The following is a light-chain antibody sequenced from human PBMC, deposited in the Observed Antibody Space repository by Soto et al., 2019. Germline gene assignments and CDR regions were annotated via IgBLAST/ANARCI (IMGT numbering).Light chain of an antibody. CDR2: GAS. Sequence: EIVVTQSPATLSVSPGERATLSCRASKSVSSNLARYEQKPGQAPRLLIYGASTRATGIPTRFSGSGSGTEFTLTISSLQSEDFVVYYCQEYNNWLWTFGQGTKVEIK. J-gene: IGKJ1*01. CDR3: QEYNNWLWT. V-gene: IGKV3-15*01. CDR1: KSVSSN.